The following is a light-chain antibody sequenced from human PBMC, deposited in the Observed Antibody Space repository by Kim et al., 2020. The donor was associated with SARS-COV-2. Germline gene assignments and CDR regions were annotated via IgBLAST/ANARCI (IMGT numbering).Light chain of an antibody. J-gene: IGKJ2*01. CDR1: QSINIW. CDR3: HQYHDFPYT. CDR2: KAS. Sequence: DIQMTQSPSTLSESVGDRVTITCRASQSINIWLAWYQQKAGKAPNLLIYKASNLERGVPSRFSGSGSGTEFTLTISSLQPDDFATYYCHQYHDFPYTFGQGTKVEIK. V-gene: IGKV1-5*03.